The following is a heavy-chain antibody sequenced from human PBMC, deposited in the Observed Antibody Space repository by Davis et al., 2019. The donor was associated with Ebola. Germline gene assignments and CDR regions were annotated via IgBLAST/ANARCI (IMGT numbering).Heavy chain of an antibody. CDR2: ISSSGSAI. Sequence: GESLKISCAASGFTFSDYYMSWIRQAPGKGLEWVSYISSSGSAIHNADSVKGRFTISRDNAKNSLYLQMNSLRAEDTAVYYCARCGIAAAGSDYWGQGTLVTVSS. CDR3: ARCGIAAAGSDY. CDR1: GFTFSDYY. J-gene: IGHJ4*02. D-gene: IGHD6-13*01. V-gene: IGHV3-11*01.